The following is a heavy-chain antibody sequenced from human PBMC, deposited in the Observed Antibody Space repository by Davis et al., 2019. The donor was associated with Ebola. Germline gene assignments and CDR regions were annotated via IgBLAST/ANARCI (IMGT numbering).Heavy chain of an antibody. Sequence: PGGSPRLSCAASGFVFRNYVMSWVRQAPGKGLEWVSTLGTSADTYYADSVKGRFTISRDNSKNTLYLQMNSLRAEDTAVYYCAKGGYFDSLEIDSWGQGTLVIVSS. V-gene: IGHV3-23*01. J-gene: IGHJ4*02. CDR2: LGTSADT. CDR3: AKGGYFDSLEIDS. D-gene: IGHD3-9*01. CDR1: GFVFRNYV.